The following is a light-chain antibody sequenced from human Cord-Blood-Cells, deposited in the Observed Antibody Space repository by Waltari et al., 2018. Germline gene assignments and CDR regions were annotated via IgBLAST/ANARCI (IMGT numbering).Light chain of an antibody. CDR3: QQYNNWPPVYP. J-gene: IGKJ2*01. CDR2: GAS. Sequence: EIVMTQSPATLSVSPGERATLSCRASQSVSSNLAWYQQKPGQAPTLLIYGASPRATGIPARFSGSGSGTEFTLTNSSLQSEDFAVYYCQQYNNWPPVYPFGQGTKLEIK. V-gene: IGKV3-15*01. CDR1: QSVSSN.